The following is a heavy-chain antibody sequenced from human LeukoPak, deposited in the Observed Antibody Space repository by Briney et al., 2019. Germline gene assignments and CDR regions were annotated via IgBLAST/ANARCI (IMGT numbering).Heavy chain of an antibody. CDR1: GGTFSSYA. Sequence: ASVKVSCKASGGTFSSYAISWVRQAPGQGLEWMGGIIPIFGTANYAQKLQGRVTMTTDTSTSTAYMELRSLRSDDTAVYYCARVFGSSSWYTWAIVQSGAFDIWGQGTMVTVSS. CDR3: ARVFGSSSWYTWAIVQSGAFDI. J-gene: IGHJ3*02. CDR2: IIPIFGTA. D-gene: IGHD6-13*01. V-gene: IGHV1-69*05.